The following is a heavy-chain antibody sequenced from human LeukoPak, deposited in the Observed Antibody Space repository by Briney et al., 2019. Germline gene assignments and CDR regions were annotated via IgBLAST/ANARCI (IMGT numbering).Heavy chain of an antibody. D-gene: IGHD3/OR15-3a*01. Sequence: GGSLRLSCAASGFTFSSYWMHWVRQAPGMGLVWVSRINERGTDSMYAESVKGRFTISRDNAKNTVYLQMNSLRVEDTAVYHCVRDETLWTLDWWGQGTLVSVSS. CDR3: VRDETLWTLDW. CDR1: GFTFSSYW. CDR2: INERGTDS. V-gene: IGHV3-74*03. J-gene: IGHJ4*02.